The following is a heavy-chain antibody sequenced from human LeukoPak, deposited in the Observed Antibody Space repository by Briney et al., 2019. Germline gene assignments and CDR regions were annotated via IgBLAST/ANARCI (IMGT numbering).Heavy chain of an antibody. V-gene: IGHV3-48*01. D-gene: IGHD6-13*01. Sequence: GGSLRLSCAASGLTFSSYSMNWVRQAPGKGLEWVSSISSSSSTIYYADSVKGRFTISRDNAKNSLYLQMNSLRAEDTAVYYCARDVDSSSWYTLAIDYWGQGTLVTVSS. CDR2: ISSSSSTI. CDR1: GLTFSSYS. CDR3: ARDVDSSSWYTLAIDY. J-gene: IGHJ4*02.